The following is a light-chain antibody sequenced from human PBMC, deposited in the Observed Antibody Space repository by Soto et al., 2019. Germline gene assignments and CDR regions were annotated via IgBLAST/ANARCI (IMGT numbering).Light chain of an antibody. Sequence: QSALTQPASVSGSPGQSITISCTGTSSDVGGYNYVSWYQQHPGKAPKLVIYEVSHRPSGVSNRFSGSKSGNTASLTISGLQAEDEADYYCSSYTSSSTLAVFGGGTQLTVL. CDR1: SSDVGGYNY. CDR2: EVS. CDR3: SSYTSSSTLAV. V-gene: IGLV2-14*01. J-gene: IGLJ3*02.